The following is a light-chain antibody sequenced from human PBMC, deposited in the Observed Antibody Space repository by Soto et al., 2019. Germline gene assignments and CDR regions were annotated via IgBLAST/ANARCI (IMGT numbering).Light chain of an antibody. CDR2: HAS. CDR1: QDSSNY. Sequence: DIPMTQSPSSLSASVGDRVTITCQASQDSSNYLNWYQQKPGKAPKLLIYHASKLETGVPSRFSGSGSGTDFTFTISSLQPEDIATYYCQQYDNVPSFTFGPGTKVDIK. J-gene: IGKJ3*01. CDR3: QQYDNVPSFT. V-gene: IGKV1-33*01.